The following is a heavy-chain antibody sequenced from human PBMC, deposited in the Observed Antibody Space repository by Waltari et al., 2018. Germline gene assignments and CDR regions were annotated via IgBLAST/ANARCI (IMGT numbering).Heavy chain of an antibody. J-gene: IGHJ5*02. Sequence: QVQLVQSGAEVKKPGSSVKVSCKASGGTFSSYAISWVRQATGQGLEWMGGIIPILGIANYAQKFQGRVTITADESTSTAYMELSSLRSEDTAVYYCAREESGGGGFPGWFDPWGQGTLVTVSS. V-gene: IGHV1-69*04. D-gene: IGHD2-15*01. CDR2: IIPILGIA. CDR1: GGTFSSYA. CDR3: AREESGGGGFPGWFDP.